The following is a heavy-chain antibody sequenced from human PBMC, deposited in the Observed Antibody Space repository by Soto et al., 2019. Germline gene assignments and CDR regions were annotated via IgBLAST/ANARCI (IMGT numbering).Heavy chain of an antibody. D-gene: IGHD5-18*01. J-gene: IGHJ4*02. CDR3: ARDRMDTAMVTHFDY. CDR1: GFTFSSYA. V-gene: IGHV3-30-3*01. Sequence: GGSLRLSCAASGFTFSSYAMHWVRQAPGKGLEWVAVISYDGSNKYYADSVKGRFTISRDNSKNTLYLQMNSLRAEDTAEYYCARDRMDTAMVTHFDYWGQGTLVTVS. CDR2: ISYDGSNK.